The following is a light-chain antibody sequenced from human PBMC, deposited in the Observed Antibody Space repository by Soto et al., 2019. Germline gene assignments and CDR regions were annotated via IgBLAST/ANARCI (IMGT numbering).Light chain of an antibody. V-gene: IGLV2-8*01. CDR2: EVS. J-gene: IGLJ1*01. Sequence: QSALTQPPSASGSPGQSVTISCTGTSSDVGGYKFVSWYQRHPGKAPKLLIYEVSQRPSGVPDRFSASKSGDTASLTVSGLRAEDEADYYCSSYAGSNMGVFGSGTKLTVL. CDR3: SSYAGSNMGV. CDR1: SSDVGGYKF.